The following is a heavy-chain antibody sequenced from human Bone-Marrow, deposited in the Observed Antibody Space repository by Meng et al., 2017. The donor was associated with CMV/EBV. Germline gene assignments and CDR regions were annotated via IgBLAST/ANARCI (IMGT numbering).Heavy chain of an antibody. CDR2: ISGSGGST. CDR3: AKDRGYGDYRYYFDY. D-gene: IGHD4-17*01. Sequence: SGFTFSRYAMSWVRQATGEGLEWVSGISGSGGSTYYADSVKGRFTISRDNSMNTLHLQMNSLRAGDTAVYYCAKDRGYGDYRYYFDYWGQGTLVTVSS. V-gene: IGHV3-23*01. CDR1: GFTFSRYA. J-gene: IGHJ4*02.